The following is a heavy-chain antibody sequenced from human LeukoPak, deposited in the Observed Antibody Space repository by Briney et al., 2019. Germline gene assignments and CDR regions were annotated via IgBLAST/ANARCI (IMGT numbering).Heavy chain of an antibody. D-gene: IGHD3-10*01. CDR3: ARVPTMVRGVIIPLVFDY. Sequence: ASVKVSCKASGYTFTSYGISWVRQAPGQGLEWMGWISAYNGNTNYAQKLQGRVTMTRDTSISTAYMELSRLRSDDTAVYYCARVPTMVRGVIIPLVFDYWGQGTLVTVSS. J-gene: IGHJ4*02. CDR2: ISAYNGNT. CDR1: GYTFTSYG. V-gene: IGHV1-18*01.